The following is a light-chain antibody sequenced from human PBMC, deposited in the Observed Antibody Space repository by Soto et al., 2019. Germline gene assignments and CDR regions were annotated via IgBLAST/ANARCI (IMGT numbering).Light chain of an antibody. J-gene: IGLJ2*01. CDR1: SSNIGAGYD. Sequence: QAVVTQPPSVSGAPGQRVTISCSGSSSNIGAGYDVQWYRQFPGTAPKLMIYEVTKRPSGVSNRFSGSKSGNTASLTISGLQADDEADYYCYSYAGSRTFVVIGGGTKLTVL. CDR2: EVT. V-gene: IGLV1-40*01. CDR3: YSYAGSRTFVV.